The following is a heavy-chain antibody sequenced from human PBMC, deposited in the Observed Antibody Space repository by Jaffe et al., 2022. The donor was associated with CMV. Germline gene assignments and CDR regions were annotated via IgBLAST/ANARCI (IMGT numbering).Heavy chain of an antibody. J-gene: IGHJ3*02. Sequence: QVQLVQSGAEVKKPGASVKVSCKASGYTFTSYAMHWVRQAPGQRLEWMGWINAGNGNTKYSQKFQGRVTITRDTSASTAYMELSSLRSEDTAVYYCARDPFIAAAWGAFDIWGQGTMVTVSS. CDR2: INAGNGNT. D-gene: IGHD6-13*01. CDR3: ARDPFIAAAWGAFDI. CDR1: GYTFTSYA. V-gene: IGHV1-3*01.